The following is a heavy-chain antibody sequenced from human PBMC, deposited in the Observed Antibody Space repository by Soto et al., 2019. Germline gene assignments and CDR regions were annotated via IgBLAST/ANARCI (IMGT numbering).Heavy chain of an antibody. CDR1: GFTFSSYA. J-gene: IGHJ4*02. CDR3: ARDHCCGDCYSEGNYYFDY. Sequence: QPGGSLRLSCAASGFTFSSYAMHWVRQAPGKGLDWVAVIWFDGSNKYYADSVKGRFAISRENSKNTLYLQMNSLRAEDTAVYYCARDHCCGDCYSEGNYYFDYWGQGTLVTVSS. D-gene: IGHD2-21*02. V-gene: IGHV3-33*08. CDR2: IWFDGSNK.